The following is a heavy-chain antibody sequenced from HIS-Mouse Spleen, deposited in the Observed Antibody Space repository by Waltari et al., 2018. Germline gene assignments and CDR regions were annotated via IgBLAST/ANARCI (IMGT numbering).Heavy chain of an antibody. CDR1: GGSISSSSYY. D-gene: IGHD6-13*01. CDR2: IYYSGST. Sequence: QLQLQESGPGLVKPSETLSLTCTVSGGSISSSSYYWGWIRQPPGKGLGWIGRIYYSGSTYYNPSPKSRVTISVDTSKNQFSLKLSSVTAADTAVYYCAREIPYSSSWYDWYFDLWGRGTLVTVSS. V-gene: IGHV4-39*07. J-gene: IGHJ2*01. CDR3: AREIPYSSSWYDWYFDL.